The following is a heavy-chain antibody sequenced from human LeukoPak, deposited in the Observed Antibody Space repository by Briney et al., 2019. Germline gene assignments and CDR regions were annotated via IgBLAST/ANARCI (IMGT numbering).Heavy chain of an antibody. D-gene: IGHD3-10*01. V-gene: IGHV1-3*01. CDR3: ARDPYSSGSIDY. CDR1: GYTFTSYA. CDR2: INAGNGNT. Sequence: GASVKVSCKASGYTFTSYAMHWVRQAPGQRLEWMGWINAGNGNTKYSQKFQGRVTITRDTSASTAYMELSSLTSEDTAVYYCARDPYSSGSIDYWGQGTLVTVSS. J-gene: IGHJ4*02.